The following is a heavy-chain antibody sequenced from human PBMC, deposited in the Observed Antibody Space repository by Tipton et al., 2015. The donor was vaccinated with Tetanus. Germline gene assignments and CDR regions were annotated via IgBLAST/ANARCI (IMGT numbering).Heavy chain of an antibody. Sequence: TLSLTCAVYGGSFSGYYWSWIRQPPGKGLEWIGEINHSGSTNYNPSLKSRVTISVDTSKNQFSLKLSSVTAADTAVYYCARGRRKGYSSSFGLERVGPQLNWFDPWGQGTLVTVSS. V-gene: IGHV4-34*01. CDR2: INHSGST. CDR3: ARGRRKGYSSSFGLERVGPQLNWFDP. D-gene: IGHD6-6*01. J-gene: IGHJ5*02. CDR1: GGSFSGYY.